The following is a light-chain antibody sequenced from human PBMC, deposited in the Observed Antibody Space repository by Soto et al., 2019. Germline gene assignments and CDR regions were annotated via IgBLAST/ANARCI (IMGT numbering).Light chain of an antibody. J-gene: IGKJ4*01. V-gene: IGKV3-15*01. CDR1: QSVNND. CDR3: QQYNKWPPLT. Sequence: EIVMTQSPATLSVSPGGRVTLSCRARQSVNNDLAWYQQKPGQAPKLLIYGASTRATGIPARFSGSGSGTEFTLTISSPQSEDFAVYYCQQYNKWPPLTFGGGTKVYIK. CDR2: GAS.